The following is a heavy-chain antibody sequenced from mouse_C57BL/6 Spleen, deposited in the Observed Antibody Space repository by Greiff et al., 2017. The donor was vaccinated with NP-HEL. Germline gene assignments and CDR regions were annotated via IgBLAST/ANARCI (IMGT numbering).Heavy chain of an antibody. CDR2: IYPRSGNT. D-gene: IGHD1-1*01. CDR1: GYTFTSYG. V-gene: IGHV1-81*01. Sequence: VKLVESGAELARPGASVKLSCKASGYTFTSYGISWVKQRTGQGLEWIGEIYPRSGNTYYNEKFKGKATLTADKSSSTAYMELRSLTSEDSAVYFCAREGTTVVGFDYWGQGTTLTVSS. J-gene: IGHJ2*01. CDR3: AREGTTVVGFDY.